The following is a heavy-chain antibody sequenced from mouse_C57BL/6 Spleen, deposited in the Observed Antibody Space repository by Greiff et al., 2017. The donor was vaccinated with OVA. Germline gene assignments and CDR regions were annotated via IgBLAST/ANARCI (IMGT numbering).Heavy chain of an antibody. CDR1: SYTFTSYW. CDR3: ARKDWDY. Sequence: VQLQQPGAELVMPGASVKLSCKASSYTFTSYWMHWVKQRPGQGLEWIGEIDPSDSYTNYNQKFKGKSTLTVDKSSSTAYMQLSSLTSEDSAVYYCARKDWDYWGQGTSVTVSS. J-gene: IGHJ4*01. CDR2: IDPSDSYT. V-gene: IGHV1-69*01.